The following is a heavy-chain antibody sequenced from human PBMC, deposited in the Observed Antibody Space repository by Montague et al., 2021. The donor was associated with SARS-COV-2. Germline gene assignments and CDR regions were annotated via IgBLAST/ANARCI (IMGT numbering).Heavy chain of an antibody. J-gene: IGHJ6*02. CDR2: IYHSGST. D-gene: IGHD3-10*01. Sequence: SETLSLTCAVSGGSISSSNWWSWVRQPPGKGLEWIGEIYHSGSTNYNPPLKSRVTISVDKSKNQFSLKLSSVTAADTAVYYCARFGPYYGSGSYYNGGMDVWGQGTTVTVSS. CDR3: ARFGPYYGSGSYYNGGMDV. V-gene: IGHV4-4*02. CDR1: GGSISSSNW.